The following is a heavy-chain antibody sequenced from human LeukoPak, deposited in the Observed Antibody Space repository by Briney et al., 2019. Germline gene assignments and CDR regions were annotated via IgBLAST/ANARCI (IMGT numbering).Heavy chain of an antibody. D-gene: IGHD6-13*01. CDR1: GGTFSSYA. Sequence: SVKVSCKASGGTFSSYAISWVRQAPGQGLEWMGGIIPIFGTANYAQKFQGRVTITADESTSTAYMELSSLRSEDTAVYYCARGGDSSSWYKVTNWFDPWGQGTLVTVSS. J-gene: IGHJ5*02. V-gene: IGHV1-69*01. CDR2: IIPIFGTA. CDR3: ARGGDSSSWYKVTNWFDP.